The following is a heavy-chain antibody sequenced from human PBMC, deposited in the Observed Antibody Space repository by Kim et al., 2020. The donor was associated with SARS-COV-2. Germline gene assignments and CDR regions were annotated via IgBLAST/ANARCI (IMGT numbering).Heavy chain of an antibody. CDR3: VTSVWFGSHPEY. V-gene: IGHV4-4*02. D-gene: IGHD3-10*01. CDR1: GVSIGTTNW. J-gene: IGHJ4*02. Sequence: SETLSLTCAVSGVSIGTTNWWTWVRQPPAKRLEWVEDVSHFGSITYNPSLKSRAIISMDKSQNQFSLQMTSVTASDTAVFYCVTSVWFGSHPEYWGRGVLVTVSS. CDR2: VSHFGSI.